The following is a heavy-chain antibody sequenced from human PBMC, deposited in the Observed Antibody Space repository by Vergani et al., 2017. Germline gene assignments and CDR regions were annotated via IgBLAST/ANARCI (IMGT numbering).Heavy chain of an antibody. CDR3: ARVVLLWFGELLHYYFDY. CDR1: GESIRSGSHY. CDR2: IYYSGST. V-gene: IGHV4-39*01. J-gene: IGHJ4*02. D-gene: IGHD3-10*01. Sequence: QVKLQESGPGLLKPSQTLSLTCTVSGESIRSGSHYWSWIRQPPGKGLEWIGSIYYSGSTYYNPSLKSRVTISVDTSKNQFSLKLSSVTAADTAVYYCARVVLLWFGELLHYYFDYWGQGTLVTVSS.